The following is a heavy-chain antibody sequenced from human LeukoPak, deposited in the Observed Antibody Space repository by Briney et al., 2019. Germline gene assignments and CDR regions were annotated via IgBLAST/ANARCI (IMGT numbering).Heavy chain of an antibody. CDR2: IYSSGST. CDR1: GASISGSGYY. Sequence: SGTLSLTCAVSGASISGSGYYWGWIRQPPGKGLEWIGSIYSSGSTYYNASLQSRVTISIETSKNQISLRLNSVTAADTAMYYCAKSGGYGLIDYWGQGTLVTVSS. CDR3: AKSGGYGLIDY. V-gene: IGHV4-39*01. J-gene: IGHJ4*02. D-gene: IGHD1-26*01.